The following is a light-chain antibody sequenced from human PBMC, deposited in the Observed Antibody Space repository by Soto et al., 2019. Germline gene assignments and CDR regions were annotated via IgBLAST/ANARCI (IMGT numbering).Light chain of an antibody. V-gene: IGLV1-40*01. J-gene: IGLJ1*01. CDR2: GNS. CDR3: QSYDSSLSGFYV. Sequence: QSVLTQPPSVSGAPGQRGTISCTGSSSNIGAGYDVHWYQQLPGTAPKLLIYGNSNRPSGVPDRFSGSKSGTSASLAITGLQAEEEADYYCQSYDSSLSGFYVFGTGTKLTVL. CDR1: SSNIGAGYD.